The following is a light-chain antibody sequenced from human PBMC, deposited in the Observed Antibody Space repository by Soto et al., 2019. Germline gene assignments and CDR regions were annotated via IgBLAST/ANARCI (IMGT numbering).Light chain of an antibody. Sequence: ELVMTQSPPTLSVSPGERATLSCRASQSVSSNLAWYQQKPGQAPRLLIYGASTRATGIPARFSGSGSGTEFTLTISSLQPDDFATYYCQHYNSYSEALGQGTKVDIK. J-gene: IGKJ1*01. CDR1: QSVSSN. CDR2: GAS. CDR3: QHYNSYSEA. V-gene: IGKV3-15*01.